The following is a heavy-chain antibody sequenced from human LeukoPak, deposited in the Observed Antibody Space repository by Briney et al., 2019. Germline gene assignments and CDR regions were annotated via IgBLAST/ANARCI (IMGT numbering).Heavy chain of an antibody. J-gene: IGHJ4*02. V-gene: IGHV3-7*01. CDR3: ARDSPRGRFDS. Sequence: GGSLRLSCAASGFTFSSYWMSWVRQAPGKGLDWVANINQDGSQINYVDSVKGRFTISRDNANNSLFLQMNTLRAGDTAFYYCARDSPRGRFDSWGQGALVTVSS. CDR2: INQDGSQI. CDR1: GFTFSSYW.